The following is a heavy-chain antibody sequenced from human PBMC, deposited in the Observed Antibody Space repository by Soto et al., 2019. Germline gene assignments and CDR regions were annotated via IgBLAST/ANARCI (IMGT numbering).Heavy chain of an antibody. CDR3: ARTDDILAYGMDV. J-gene: IGHJ6*02. Sequence: LSLTCAVYGGSFSGYYWSWIRQPPGKGLEWIGEINHSGSTNYNPSLKSRVTISVDTSKNQFSLKLSSVTAADTAVYYCARTDDILAYGMDVWGQGTTVTVSS. CDR1: GGSFSGYY. D-gene: IGHD3-9*01. V-gene: IGHV4-34*01. CDR2: INHSGST.